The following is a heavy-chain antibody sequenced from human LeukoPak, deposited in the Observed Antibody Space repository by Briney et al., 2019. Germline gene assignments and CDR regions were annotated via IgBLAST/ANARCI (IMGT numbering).Heavy chain of an antibody. Sequence: GASVKVSCKASGYTFTTYDINWVRQATGQGLEWMGWMNPNSGNTGYAQKFQGRVTMTRNTSISTAYMELSRLRSEDTAVYYCARGTFDIVVVPARFDPWGQGTLVTVSS. CDR1: GYTFTTYD. CDR3: ARGTFDIVVVPARFDP. V-gene: IGHV1-8*01. J-gene: IGHJ5*02. CDR2: MNPNSGNT. D-gene: IGHD2-2*01.